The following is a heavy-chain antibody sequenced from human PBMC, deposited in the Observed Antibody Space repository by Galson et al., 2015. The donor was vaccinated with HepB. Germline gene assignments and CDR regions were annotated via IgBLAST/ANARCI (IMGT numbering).Heavy chain of an antibody. J-gene: IGHJ6*02. CDR1: GGSFSGYY. Sequence: ETLSLTCAVYGGSFSGYYWSWIRQPPGKGLEWIGEINHSGSTNYNPSLKSRVTISVDTSKNQFSLKLSSVTAADTAVYYCAITPYSNINYYYYGMDVWGQGTTVTVSS. CDR2: INHSGST. V-gene: IGHV4-34*01. CDR3: AITPYSNINYYYYGMDV. D-gene: IGHD4-11*01.